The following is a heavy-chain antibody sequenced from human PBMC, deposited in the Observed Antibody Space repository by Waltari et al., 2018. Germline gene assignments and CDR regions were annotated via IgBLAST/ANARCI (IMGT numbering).Heavy chain of an antibody. CDR2: IKHREST. J-gene: IGHJ1*01. D-gene: IGHD4-17*01. CDR3: ARGAYGDYSKYFQH. Sequence: VQLQQWGAGLLKPSETLSLTCAVYGGSFSGYYWSWVRTPPVKGLEWIGEIKHRESTNYNPSLKIRVTFSVHTSKNQFSLKLRSVTAADTAVYYCARGAYGDYSKYFQHWGQGTLVTVSS. CDR1: GGSFSGYY. V-gene: IGHV4-34*01.